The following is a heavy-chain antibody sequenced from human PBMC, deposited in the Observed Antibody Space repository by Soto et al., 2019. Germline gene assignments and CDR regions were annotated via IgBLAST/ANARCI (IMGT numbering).Heavy chain of an antibody. D-gene: IGHD2-15*01. CDR2: ISSSSSYT. J-gene: IGHJ4*02. V-gene: IGHV3-11*06. Sequence: QVQLVESGGGLVKPGGSLRLSCAASGFTFSDYYMSWIRQAPGKGLEWVPYISSSSSYTNYADSVKGRFTISRDNAKNSLYLQMNSLRAEDTAVYYCARVRQDIVVVVAATDYWGQGTLVTVSS. CDR1: GFTFSDYY. CDR3: ARVRQDIVVVVAATDY.